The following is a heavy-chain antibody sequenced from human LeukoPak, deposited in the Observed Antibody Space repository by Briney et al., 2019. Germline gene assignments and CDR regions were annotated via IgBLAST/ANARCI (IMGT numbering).Heavy chain of an antibody. CDR1: GYSISSGYY. CDR3: ARAPSAVGATGGDAFDI. J-gene: IGHJ3*02. D-gene: IGHD1-26*01. Sequence: SETLSLTCTVSGYSISSGYYWGWIRQPPGKGLEWIGNIYHSGSTYYNPSLKSRVTISVDTSKNQFSLKLSSVTAADTAVYYCARAPSAVGATGGDAFDIWGQGTMVTVSS. CDR2: IYHSGST. V-gene: IGHV4-38-2*02.